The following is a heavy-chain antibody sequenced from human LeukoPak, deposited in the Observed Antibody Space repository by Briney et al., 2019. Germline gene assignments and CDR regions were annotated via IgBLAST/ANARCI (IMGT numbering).Heavy chain of an antibody. V-gene: IGHV3-74*01. Sequence: GGSLRLSCAASGFTFSRYWLRWVRQPPGQGLVWVSRINSHGSSTNYADSVKGRFIISRDNAKNTLYLQMNTLRVEDTAVYYCATLEDDYGDNWGQGTLVTVSS. CDR1: GFTFSRYW. J-gene: IGHJ4*02. D-gene: IGHD2-15*01. CDR3: ATLEDDYGDN. CDR2: INSHGSST.